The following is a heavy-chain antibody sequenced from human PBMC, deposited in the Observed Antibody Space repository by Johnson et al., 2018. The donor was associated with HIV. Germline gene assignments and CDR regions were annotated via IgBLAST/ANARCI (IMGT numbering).Heavy chain of an antibody. CDR2: IKSKTDGGTT. CDR3: STDQAGDYVWGSYRYAFDI. Sequence: VQLVESGGGLVQPWGSLRLSCAASGFTFSSAWMSWVRQAPGKGLEWVGRIKSKTDGGTTDYAAPVTGRFTISRDDSKNALFLQMNSLKTEDTAVYFCSTDQAGDYVWGSYRYAFDIWDQGTKVTVSS. V-gene: IGHV3-15*01. CDR1: GFTFSSAW. J-gene: IGHJ3*02. D-gene: IGHD3-16*02.